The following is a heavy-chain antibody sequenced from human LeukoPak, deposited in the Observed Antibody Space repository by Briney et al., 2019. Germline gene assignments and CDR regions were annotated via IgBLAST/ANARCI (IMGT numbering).Heavy chain of an antibody. V-gene: IGHV3-23*01. CDR2: ISGSGGST. D-gene: IGHD3-22*01. Sequence: GGSLRLSCAASGFTFSSYAMGWVRQAPGKGLEWVSAISGSGGSTYYADSVKGRFTISRDNAKNSLYLQMNSLRAEDTAVYYCARDTDYYDSSGYYGLDYWGQGTLVTVSS. CDR1: GFTFSSYA. CDR3: ARDTDYYDSSGYYGLDY. J-gene: IGHJ4*02.